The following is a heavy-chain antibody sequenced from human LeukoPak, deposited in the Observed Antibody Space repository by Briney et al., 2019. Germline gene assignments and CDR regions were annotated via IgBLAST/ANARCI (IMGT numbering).Heavy chain of an antibody. V-gene: IGHV3-23*01. CDR2: ISGGGDDT. Sequence: GGSLRLSCAASGFSFSSFAMSWVRQAPGKGLEAVSAISGGGDDTYYADSVKGRFTISRDNSKNTLYLQMNSLRAEDTAVYYCAKEQDFWSGYYSDAFDIWGQGTMVTVSS. D-gene: IGHD3-3*01. CDR3: AKEQDFWSGYYSDAFDI. CDR1: GFSFSSFA. J-gene: IGHJ3*02.